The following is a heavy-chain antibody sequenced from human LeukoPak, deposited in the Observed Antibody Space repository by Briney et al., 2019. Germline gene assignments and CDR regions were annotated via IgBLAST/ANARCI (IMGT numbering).Heavy chain of an antibody. CDR2: ISSSSSYI. CDR3: ARGSDDIVVVPAAPFGWFDP. V-gene: IGHV3-21*01. D-gene: IGHD2-2*01. Sequence: GGSLRLSCAASGFTFSSYSMNWVRQAPGKGLEWVSSISSSSSYIYYADSVKGRFTISRDNAKNSLYLQMNSLRAEDTAVYYCARGSDDIVVVPAAPFGWFDPWGQGTLVTVSS. CDR1: GFTFSSYS. J-gene: IGHJ5*02.